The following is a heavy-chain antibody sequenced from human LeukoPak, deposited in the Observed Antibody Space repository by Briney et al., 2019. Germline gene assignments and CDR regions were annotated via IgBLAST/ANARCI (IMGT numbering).Heavy chain of an antibody. D-gene: IGHD3-3*01. CDR2: IRYDGSNK. Sequence: PGGSLRLSCAASGFTFSSYGMHWVRQAPGKGLEWVAFIRYDGSNKYYADSMKGRFTISRDNSKNTLYLQMNSLRAEDTAVYYCAKDPRTYYDFWSGYHRWYFDYWGQGTLVTVSS. J-gene: IGHJ4*02. V-gene: IGHV3-30*02. CDR1: GFTFSSYG. CDR3: AKDPRTYYDFWSGYHRWYFDY.